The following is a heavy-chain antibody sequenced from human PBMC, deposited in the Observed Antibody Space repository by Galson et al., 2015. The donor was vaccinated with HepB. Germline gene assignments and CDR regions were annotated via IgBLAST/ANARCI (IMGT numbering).Heavy chain of an antibody. D-gene: IGHD5-18*01. V-gene: IGHV3-7*03. Sequence: SLRLSCAGSGFTCSDYWMTWVRQAPGKGLEWVASIKYDGSEKYYVDSVQGRFSISRDNAKNSLYLQMNSLRVEDTAVYFCARETRRGYSYPNGPDYWAREPWSPSPQ. CDR3: ARETRRGYSYPNGPDY. J-gene: IGHJ4*02. CDR1: GFTCSDYW. CDR2: IKYDGSEK.